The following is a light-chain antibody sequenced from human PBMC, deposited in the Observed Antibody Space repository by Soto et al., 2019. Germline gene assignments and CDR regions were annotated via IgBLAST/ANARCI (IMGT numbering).Light chain of an antibody. V-gene: IGKV3-11*01. J-gene: IGKJ1*01. CDR3: QQRKSWPRT. CDR1: QSVSSD. Sequence: EILPTHTQTTPSVSQGERATVYCRACQSVSSDLAWYQQNPGQAPRLLIYDTSNRATGIPARFSGSGSGTDFTLTISSLEPEDFAVYYCQQRKSWPRTFGQGTRLDIK. CDR2: DTS.